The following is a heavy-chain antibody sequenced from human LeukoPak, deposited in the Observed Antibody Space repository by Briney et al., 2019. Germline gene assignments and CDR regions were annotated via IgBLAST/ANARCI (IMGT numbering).Heavy chain of an antibody. J-gene: IGHJ4*02. Sequence: SETLSLTCTVSGGSFSSHYWSWIRQPPGKGLEWIGYIYYSGSINYNPSLKSRVTISVDTSKNQFSLKLSSVTAADTAVYYCASLGLYYYDSSGIYWGQGTLVTVSS. V-gene: IGHV4-59*08. CDR1: GGSFSSHY. CDR2: IYYSGSI. D-gene: IGHD3-22*01. CDR3: ASLGLYYYDSSGIY.